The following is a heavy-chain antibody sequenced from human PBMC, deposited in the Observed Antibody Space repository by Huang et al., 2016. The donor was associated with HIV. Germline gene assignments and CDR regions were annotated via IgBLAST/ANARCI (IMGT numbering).Heavy chain of an antibody. J-gene: IGHJ4*02. CDR2: IDYSGST. CDR3: ARDHHDFWRGYRRMYFFDH. CDR1: GGSISPHY. D-gene: IGHD3-3*01. V-gene: IGHV4-59*11. Sequence: QVQLQESGPGLVKPSETLSLTCTVSGGSISPHYWSWIRQPPGKGLEWIGSIDYSGSTNYSPSLKSRVTILLDTSKHQCSLRVNSVTAADTAMYYCARDHHDFWRGYRRMYFFDHWGQGTLVTVSS.